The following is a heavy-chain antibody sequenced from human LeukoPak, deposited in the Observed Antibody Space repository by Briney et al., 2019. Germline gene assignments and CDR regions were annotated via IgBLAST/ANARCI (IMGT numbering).Heavy chain of an antibody. Sequence: GGSLRLSCAASGFSFSNFWMHWVRQAPRKGLEWVANIKQDGSEKYYVDSVKGRFTISRDNAKNSLYLQMNSLRAEDTAVYYCARDGYSGFDDAFDIWGQGTMVTVSS. CDR3: ARDGYSGFDDAFDI. CDR1: GFSFSNFW. V-gene: IGHV3-7*01. J-gene: IGHJ3*02. CDR2: IKQDGSEK. D-gene: IGHD5-12*01.